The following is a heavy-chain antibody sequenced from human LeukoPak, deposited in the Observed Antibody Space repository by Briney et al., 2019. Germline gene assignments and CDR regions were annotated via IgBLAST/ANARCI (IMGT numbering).Heavy chain of an antibody. CDR2: IIPIFGTA. V-gene: IGHV1-69*05. D-gene: IGHD2-2*01. CDR1: GGTFSSYA. CDR3: ARSDSVVVPAARSGFDY. Sequence: SVKVSCKASGGTFSSYAISWVRQAPGQGLEWMGGIIPIFGTANYAQKFQGRVTITTDESTSTAYMELSSLRSEDTAVYYCARSDSVVVPAARSGFDYWGQGTLVTVSS. J-gene: IGHJ4*02.